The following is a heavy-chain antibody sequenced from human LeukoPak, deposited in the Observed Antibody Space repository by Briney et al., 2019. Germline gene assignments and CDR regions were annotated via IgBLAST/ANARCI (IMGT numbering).Heavy chain of an antibody. Sequence: SGGSLRLSCAASGFTFSSYSMNWVRQAPGKGLEWVSYISSSSSTIYYADSVKGRFTISRDNAKNSLYLQMNSLRAEDTAVYCCARANGDLDYWGQGTLVTVSS. CDR3: ARANGDLDY. D-gene: IGHD4-17*01. J-gene: IGHJ4*02. CDR1: GFTFSSYS. V-gene: IGHV3-48*01. CDR2: ISSSSSTI.